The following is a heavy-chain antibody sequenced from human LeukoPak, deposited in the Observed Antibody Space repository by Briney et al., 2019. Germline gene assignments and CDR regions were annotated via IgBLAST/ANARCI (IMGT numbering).Heavy chain of an antibody. CDR2: ISYDGSNK. CDR3: ARSDCGGDCYEYYYYGMDV. CDR1: GFTFSSYA. J-gene: IGHJ6*02. D-gene: IGHD2-21*02. V-gene: IGHV3-30-3*01. Sequence: GGSLRLSCAASGFTFSSYAMQWLRQAPGKGLEGVAFISYDGSNKYYADSVKGRFTISRDNSKNTLYLQMNSLRAEDTAVYYCARSDCGGDCYEYYYYGMDVWGQGTTVTVSS.